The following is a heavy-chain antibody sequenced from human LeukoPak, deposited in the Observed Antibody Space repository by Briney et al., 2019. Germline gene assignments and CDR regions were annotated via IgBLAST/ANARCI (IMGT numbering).Heavy chain of an antibody. Sequence: GGSLRLSCAASGFTFNNYAMSWVRQAPGKGLEWVSLISGSGGGTYYADSVKGRFTISRDNSKSTLYLQMNSLRAEDTAVYYCAKSTYYDILMDAFDIWDQGTMVTVSS. CDR1: GFTFNNYA. J-gene: IGHJ3*02. CDR2: ISGSGGGT. V-gene: IGHV3-23*01. D-gene: IGHD3-9*01. CDR3: AKSTYYDILMDAFDI.